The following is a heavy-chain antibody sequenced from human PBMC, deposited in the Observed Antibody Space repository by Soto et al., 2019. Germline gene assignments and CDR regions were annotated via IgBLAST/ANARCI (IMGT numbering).Heavy chain of an antibody. CDR2: ISGSSRYT. V-gene: IGHV3-11*06. J-gene: IGHJ4*02. D-gene: IGHD6-19*01. Sequence: RGYLRVSWAASGFNFSHHYMHWIRQAPGKGLEWVSYISGSSRYTNFADSVKGRFTISRDNAKNSLYLQMNSLRAEDTAVYYCAIHTSGWHYYHYCCQGTPATVFS. CDR3: AIHTSGWHYYHY. CDR1: GFNFSHHY.